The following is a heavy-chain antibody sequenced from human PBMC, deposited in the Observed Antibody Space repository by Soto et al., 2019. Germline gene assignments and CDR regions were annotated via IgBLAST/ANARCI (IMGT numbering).Heavy chain of an antibody. D-gene: IGHD6-6*01. Sequence: EVQLLESGGGLVQPGGSLRLSCAASGFTFSSYAISSVRQAPGRGLEWVSAISGSGSNTYYGDSVKGRFTISRDNSKNTLYLQMNSLRVEDRAVYYCAKDGSSRGGYYFDYWGQGTLVTVSS. CDR2: ISGSGSNT. V-gene: IGHV3-23*01. CDR1: GFTFSSYA. J-gene: IGHJ4*02. CDR3: AKDGSSRGGYYFDY.